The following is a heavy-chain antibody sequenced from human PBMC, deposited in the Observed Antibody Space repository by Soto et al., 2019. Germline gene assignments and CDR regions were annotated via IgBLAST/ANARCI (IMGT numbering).Heavy chain of an antibody. CDR3: VRGTNGWRGMDY. V-gene: IGHV3-74*01. Sequence: SCATSGFTFRSYPIHWVRQAPGKGPVWVSRITEDGSGTTYADSVKGRFTVTRDNAKNTMYLQMSGLGAEDTAVYHCVRGTNGWRGMDYWGQGTLVTVSS. CDR2: ITEDGSGT. J-gene: IGHJ4*02. D-gene: IGHD2-8*01. CDR1: GFTFRSYP.